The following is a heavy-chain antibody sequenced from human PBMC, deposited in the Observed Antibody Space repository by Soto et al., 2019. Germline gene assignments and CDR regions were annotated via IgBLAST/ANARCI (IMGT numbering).Heavy chain of an antibody. V-gene: IGHV5-51*01. Sequence: GESLKISCKGSGYSFTNYWIAWVRQMPVKGLEWMGIVFPGDSKTRYSPSFQGQVTISADKSIRTAYLQWSGLTASDTAMYYCASVFCLSTGCHHRYSYCGQGTLVTVSS. D-gene: IGHD1-1*01. CDR1: GYSFTNYW. CDR2: VFPGDSKT. CDR3: ASVFCLSTGCHHRYSY. J-gene: IGHJ4*02.